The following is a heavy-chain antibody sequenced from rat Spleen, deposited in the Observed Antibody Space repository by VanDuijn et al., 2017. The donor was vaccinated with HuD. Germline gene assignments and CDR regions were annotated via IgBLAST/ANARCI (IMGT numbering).Heavy chain of an antibody. D-gene: IGHD4-3*01. Sequence: QVQLKESGPGLVQPSQTLSLTCTVSGFSLSSYGVSWVRQPPGKGLEWIAAISSGGSTYYNSALKSRLSISRDTSKSQVFLKMNSLQTEDTAIYFCTRSGVDYWGQGVMVTVSS. CDR1: GFSLSSYG. V-gene: IGHV2S8*01. J-gene: IGHJ2*01. CDR2: ISSGGST. CDR3: TRSGVDY.